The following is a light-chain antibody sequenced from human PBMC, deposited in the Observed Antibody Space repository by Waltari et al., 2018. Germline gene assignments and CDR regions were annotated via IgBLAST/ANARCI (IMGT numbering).Light chain of an antibody. Sequence: YDLAQPFSVSVSPGQTATITCSGYVLAEQYVRWFQQRPGQAPTLILYKDTERPSGIPERFSGSSSGSTVTLTIRGALLEDEADYHCHAAADNNWFFGGGTKLTVL. CDR2: KDT. CDR3: HAAADNNWF. CDR1: VLAEQY. V-gene: IGLV3-27*01. J-gene: IGLJ2*01.